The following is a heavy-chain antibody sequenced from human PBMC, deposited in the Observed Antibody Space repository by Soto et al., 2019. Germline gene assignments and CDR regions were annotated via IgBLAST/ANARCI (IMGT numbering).Heavy chain of an antibody. CDR2: INPSGGST. Sequence: GASVKVSCKASGYTFTSYYMHWVRQAPGQGLEWIGIINPSGGSTGYAQKFQGRVTMTRDTSTSTVYMELSSLRSEDTAVYYCARVLGNSGYDLTPFDIWGQGTMVTVS. CDR3: ARVLGNSGYDLTPFDI. D-gene: IGHD5-12*01. V-gene: IGHV1-46*03. CDR1: GYTFTSYY. J-gene: IGHJ3*02.